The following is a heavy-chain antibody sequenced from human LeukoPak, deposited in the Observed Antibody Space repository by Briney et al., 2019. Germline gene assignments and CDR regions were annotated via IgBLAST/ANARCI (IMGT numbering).Heavy chain of an antibody. CDR2: VHQTGSP. J-gene: IGHJ3*02. D-gene: IGHD3-16*02. V-gene: IGHV4-38-2*01. Sequence: NPSETLSLTCDVSGSSVNSDQYWGWMRHPPGAGLEWIGIVHQTGSPYYNPSLGSRVSLSIDSTKNSFSLRLNSVTAADTAVYYCAMFRLGELSLLANAYDIWGQGTMVIVSS. CDR3: AMFRLGELSLLANAYDI. CDR1: GSSVNSDQY.